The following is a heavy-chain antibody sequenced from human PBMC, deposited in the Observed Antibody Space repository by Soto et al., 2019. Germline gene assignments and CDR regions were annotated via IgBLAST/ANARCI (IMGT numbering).Heavy chain of an antibody. CDR3: AHYDSSGYYFFDY. CDR1: GGSFSGYY. CDR2: INHSGST. D-gene: IGHD3-22*01. J-gene: IGHJ4*02. V-gene: IGHV4-34*01. Sequence: SETLSLTCTVYGGSFSGYYWGWIRQPPGKGLEWIGEINHSGSTNYNPSLKSRVTISVDTSKNQFSLKLSSVTAADTAVYYCAHYDSSGYYFFDYCGQGTLVTVSS.